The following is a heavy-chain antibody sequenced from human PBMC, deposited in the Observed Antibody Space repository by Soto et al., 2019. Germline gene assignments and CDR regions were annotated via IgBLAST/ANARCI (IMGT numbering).Heavy chain of an antibody. Sequence: GGSLRLSCAVSGFPLEKYGMNWVRQAPGKGLEWVSSISFSGAYYADSVKGRFITSRDNSKNTLYLQMNSLRAEDTAVYYCAKRVAYSSSSAYLDYWGQGTPVTVSS. D-gene: IGHD6-6*01. CDR1: GFPLEKYG. CDR3: AKRVAYSSSSAYLDY. V-gene: IGHV3-23*01. CDR2: ISFSGA. J-gene: IGHJ4*02.